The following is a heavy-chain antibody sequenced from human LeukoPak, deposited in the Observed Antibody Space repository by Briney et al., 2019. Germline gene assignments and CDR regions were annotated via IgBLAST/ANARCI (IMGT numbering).Heavy chain of an antibody. D-gene: IGHD3-10*01. CDR3: ARRAHYYGSGEYYFDY. CDR2: IYPGDSDT. J-gene: IGHJ4*02. CDR1: GYSFTSYW. Sequence: GESLKISCKGSGYSFTSYWIGWVRQMPGKGLEWMGIIYPGDSDTRYSPSFQGQVTISADKSISTAYLQWSSLKASDTAMYYCARRAHYYGSGEYYFDYWGQGTLVTVSS. V-gene: IGHV5-51*01.